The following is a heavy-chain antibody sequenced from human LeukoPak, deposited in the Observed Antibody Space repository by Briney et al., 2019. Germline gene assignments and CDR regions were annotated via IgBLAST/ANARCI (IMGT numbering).Heavy chain of an antibody. CDR1: GGSFSGYY. J-gene: IGHJ4*02. CDR2: INHSGST. V-gene: IGHV4-34*01. D-gene: IGHD6-19*01. Sequence: KSSETLSLTCAVYGGSFSGYYWSWIRQPPGKGLEWIGEINHSGSTNYNPSLKSRVTISVDTSKNQFSLKLSSVTAADTAVYYCARHWEWLGHFDYWGQGTLVTVSS. CDR3: ARHWEWLGHFDY.